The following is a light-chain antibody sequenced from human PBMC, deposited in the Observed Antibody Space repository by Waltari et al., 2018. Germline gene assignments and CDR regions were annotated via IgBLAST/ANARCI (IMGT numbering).Light chain of an antibody. V-gene: IGLV4-69*01. CDR1: SGYSSDA. J-gene: IGLJ3*02. CDR2: VNSDGSH. Sequence: QLVLTQSPSASASLGASVKLTCTLSSGYSSDATAWHQQQPEKGPRYLMKVNSDGSHSKGDGIPDRFSGSSSGAERYLTISSLQSEDEADYYCQTGRHGIWVFGGGTKLTVL. CDR3: QTGRHGIWV.